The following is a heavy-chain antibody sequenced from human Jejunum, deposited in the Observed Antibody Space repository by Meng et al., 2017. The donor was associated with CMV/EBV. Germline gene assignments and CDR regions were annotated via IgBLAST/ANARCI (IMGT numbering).Heavy chain of an antibody. CDR1: SGNY. Sequence: SGNYMTWVRQAPGKGLEWFAVMYSGGIRYHADSVKGRFTISRDNSKTTLYLQMNSLRAEDTAVYYCARETSSPTVSYYYYGMDVWGQGTTVTVSS. J-gene: IGHJ6*02. CDR3: ARETSSPTVSYYYYGMDV. CDR2: MYSGGIR. V-gene: IGHV3-53*01. D-gene: IGHD2-2*01.